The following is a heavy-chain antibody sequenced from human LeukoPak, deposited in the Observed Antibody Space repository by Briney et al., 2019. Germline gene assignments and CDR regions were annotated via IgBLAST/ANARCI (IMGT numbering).Heavy chain of an antibody. CDR1: GYTFTSYG. Sequence: GASVKVSCKASGYTFTSYGISWVRQAPGQGLEWMGWISAYNGNTNYAQKLQGRVTMTTDTSTSTAYMELRSLRSDDTAVYYCARDLEDYYDSSGSRVWYFDLWGRGTLATVSS. V-gene: IGHV1-18*01. J-gene: IGHJ2*01. D-gene: IGHD3-22*01. CDR3: ARDLEDYYDSSGSRVWYFDL. CDR2: ISAYNGNT.